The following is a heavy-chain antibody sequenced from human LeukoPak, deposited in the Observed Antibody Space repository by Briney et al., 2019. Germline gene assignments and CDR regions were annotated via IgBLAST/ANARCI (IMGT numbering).Heavy chain of an antibody. Sequence: SVKVSCKASGGTFSTYTISWVRQAPGQGLEWMGGIIPIFGTANYAQKFQGRVTITADESTSTAYMELSSLRSEDTAVYYCAREGGGEWLFDYWGQGTLVTVSS. V-gene: IGHV1-69*13. D-gene: IGHD3-3*01. CDR3: AREGGGEWLFDY. J-gene: IGHJ4*02. CDR2: IIPIFGTA. CDR1: GGTFSTYT.